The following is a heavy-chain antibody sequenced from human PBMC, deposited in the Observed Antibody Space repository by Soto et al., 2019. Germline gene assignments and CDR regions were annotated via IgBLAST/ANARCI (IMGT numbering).Heavy chain of an antibody. CDR1: GFTFSSYA. J-gene: IGHJ4*02. CDR3: SKEVLRYFDWPDY. V-gene: IGHV3-23*01. CDR2: ISGSGGST. D-gene: IGHD3-9*01. Sequence: PGGSLRLSCAASGFTFSSYAMSWVRQAPGKGLEWVSAISGSGGSTYYADSVKGRFTISRDNAKNTLYLQMNSLGAEDTAVYYCSKEVLRYFDWPDYWGQGTLVTVSS.